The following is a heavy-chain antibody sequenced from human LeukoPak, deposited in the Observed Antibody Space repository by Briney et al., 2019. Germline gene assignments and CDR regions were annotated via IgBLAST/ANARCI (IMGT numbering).Heavy chain of an antibody. CDR1: GFTFTNYA. Sequence: GGSLRLSCAASGFTFTNYAMSWVRQAPGKGLEWGSAISGEGESIYYTDSVKGRFTISRDTSKNTVFLQMTSLKAEDTAVYYCAKGSFALVRGVPSEYFQPWGQGTLVTVSP. CDR3: AKGSFALVRGVPSEYFQP. CDR2: ISGEGESI. J-gene: IGHJ1*01. V-gene: IGHV3-23*01. D-gene: IGHD3-10*01.